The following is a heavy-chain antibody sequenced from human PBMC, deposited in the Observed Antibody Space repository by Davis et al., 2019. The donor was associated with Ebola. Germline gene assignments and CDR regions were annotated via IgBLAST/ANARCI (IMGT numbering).Heavy chain of an antibody. V-gene: IGHV1-18*01. D-gene: IGHD3-22*01. CDR3: ARAITMIVAGWFDP. J-gene: IGHJ5*02. CDR1: GYTFTSYG. CDR2: ISAYNGNT. Sequence: ASVKVSCKASGYTFTSYGISWVRQAPGQGLEWMGWISAYNGNTNYAQKLQGRVPMTTDTSTSTAYMELRSLRSDDTAVYYCARAITMIVAGWFDPWGQGTLVTVSS.